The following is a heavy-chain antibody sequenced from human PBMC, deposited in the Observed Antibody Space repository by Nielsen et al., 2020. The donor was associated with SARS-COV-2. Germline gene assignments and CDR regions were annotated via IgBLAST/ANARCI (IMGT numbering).Heavy chain of an antibody. CDR3: ARITPSSGWDY. J-gene: IGHJ4*02. D-gene: IGHD6-19*01. V-gene: IGHV1-3*01. Sequence: ASVKVSCKASGYTFTSYAMHWVRQAPGQRLEWMGWINAGNGNTKYSQKFQGRVTMTRDTSANTAYMELSSLSSEDMAVYYCARITPSSGWDYWGQGTLVTVSS. CDR2: INAGNGNT. CDR1: GYTFTSYA.